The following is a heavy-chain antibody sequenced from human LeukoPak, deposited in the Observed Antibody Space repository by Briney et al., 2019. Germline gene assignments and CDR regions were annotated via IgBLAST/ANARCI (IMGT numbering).Heavy chain of an antibody. V-gene: IGHV4-4*07. CDR2: IYTSGST. Sequence: SETLSLTCTVSGGSISSYYWSWIRQPAGKGLEWIGRIYTSGSTNYNASLKSRVSMSVDTSKNQFSLKLSSVTAADTAVFYCARENSGSYRAFDYWGQGTLVTVSS. J-gene: IGHJ4*02. D-gene: IGHD1-26*01. CDR1: GGSISSYY. CDR3: ARENSGSYRAFDY.